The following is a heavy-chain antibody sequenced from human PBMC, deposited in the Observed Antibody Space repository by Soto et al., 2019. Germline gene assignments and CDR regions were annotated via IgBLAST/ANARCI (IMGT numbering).Heavy chain of an antibody. CDR1: GFTFSSYE. CDR2: ISSSGSTI. V-gene: IGHV3-48*03. CDR3: ARVTDFYYYYGMDV. Sequence: EVQLVESGGGLVQPGGSLRLSCAASGFTFSSYEMNWVRQAPGKGLEWVSYISSSGSTIYYADSVKGRCTISRDNAKNSLYLQMNSLRAEDTAVYYCARVTDFYYYYGMDVWGQGTTVTVSS. J-gene: IGHJ6*02.